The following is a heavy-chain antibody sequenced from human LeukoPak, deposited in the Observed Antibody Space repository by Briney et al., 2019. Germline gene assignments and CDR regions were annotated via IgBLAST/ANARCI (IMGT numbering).Heavy chain of an antibody. CDR2: ISGSGSDT. Sequence: GGSLRLSCAASGFIFSDYYMTWIRQAPGKGLEWLSYISGSGSDTNYADSVKGRLTISRDNSKNTLYLQMNSLRAEDTAVYYCARWRAGIAVAVDYWGQGTLVTVSS. J-gene: IGHJ4*02. D-gene: IGHD6-19*01. CDR1: GFIFSDYY. V-gene: IGHV3-11*06. CDR3: ARWRAGIAVAVDY.